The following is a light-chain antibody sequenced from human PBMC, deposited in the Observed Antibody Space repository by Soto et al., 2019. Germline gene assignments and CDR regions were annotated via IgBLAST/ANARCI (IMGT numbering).Light chain of an antibody. Sequence: QSVLTQPAAVSGSPGQSITISCAGTSSDVGGYTYVSWYQQHPGKAPKLMIYDVSNRPSGVSNRFSGSKSGNTASLTISGLQAEDEADYYCTSYTSSSTPYVFGGGTQ. J-gene: IGLJ1*01. CDR1: SSDVGGYTY. V-gene: IGLV2-14*01. CDR3: TSYTSSSTPYV. CDR2: DVS.